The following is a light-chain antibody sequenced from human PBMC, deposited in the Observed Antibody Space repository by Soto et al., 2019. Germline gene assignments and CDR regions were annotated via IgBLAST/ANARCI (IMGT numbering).Light chain of an antibody. CDR2: GAS. CDR3: QQFFSAVLT. V-gene: IGKV1-39*01. CDR1: ETISTF. Sequence: DIQLTQSPSSLSASLGDSITITCRASETISTFLNWYQVQPGKAPRLLVYGASYLQVGVPVRFRASGSGTLFTPTIDNLQREDLASYFCQQFFSAVLTFGGGTRVDI. J-gene: IGKJ4*01.